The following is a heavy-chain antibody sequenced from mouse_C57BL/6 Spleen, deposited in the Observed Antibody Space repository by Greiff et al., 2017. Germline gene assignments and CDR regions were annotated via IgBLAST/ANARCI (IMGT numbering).Heavy chain of an antibody. CDR3: TGVTLVTAVGARDY. V-gene: IGHV5-9-1*02. D-gene: IGHD1-1*01. J-gene: IGHJ4*01. Sequence: EVKLMESGEGLVKPGGSLKLSCAASGFTFSSYAMSWVRQTPEKRLEWVAYISSGGDYIYYADTVKGRFTISRANARNTPYLQRSRLKAEDTAWYYGTGVTLVTAVGARDYWGQGTSVTVSS. CDR2: ISSGGDYI. CDR1: GFTFSSYA.